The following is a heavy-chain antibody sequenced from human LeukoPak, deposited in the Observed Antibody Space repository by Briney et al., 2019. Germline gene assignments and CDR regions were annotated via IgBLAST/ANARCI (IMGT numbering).Heavy chain of an antibody. V-gene: IGHV4-59*01. D-gene: IGHD3-10*01. CDR2: NRDNGNT. CDR3: ARGRLGSGSYWKWFDP. J-gene: IGHJ5*02. Sequence: PSETLSLTCTVSGDFMSGYYWSWIRQPPGKGLEWIGYNRDNGNTNYNPSLKTRVTISPDMSKNQFSLELTCVTAADTAVYYCARGRLGSGSYWKWFDPWGQGILVTVSS. CDR1: GDFMSGYY.